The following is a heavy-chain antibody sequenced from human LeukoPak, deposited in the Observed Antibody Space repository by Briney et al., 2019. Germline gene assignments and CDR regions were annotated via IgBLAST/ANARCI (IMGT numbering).Heavy chain of an antibody. D-gene: IGHD2-2*02. V-gene: IGHV1-18*01. CDR1: GYTFTSYG. CDR2: ISAYNGNT. J-gene: IGHJ4*02. CDR3: ARDVQGYTDY. Sequence: ASVKVSCKASGYTFTSYGISWVRQAPGQGLEWMGWISAYNGNTNYAQKFQGRVTMTRNTSISTAYMELSSLRSEDTAVYYCARDVQGYTDYWGQGTLVTVSS.